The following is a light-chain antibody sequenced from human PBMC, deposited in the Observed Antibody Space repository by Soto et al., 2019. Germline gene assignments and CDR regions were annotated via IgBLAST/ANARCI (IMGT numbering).Light chain of an antibody. CDR1: QVISTS. CDR2: WAS. CDR3: QQYYSYPRIT. J-gene: IGKJ5*01. Sequence: IQLTQSPSFLSPSIGESVTITCRASQVISTSLAWYQQRPGQPPKLLIYWASTRESGVPDRFSGSGSGTDFTLTISCLQSEDFATYYCQQYYSYPRITFGQGTRLEIK. V-gene: IGKV1-13*02.